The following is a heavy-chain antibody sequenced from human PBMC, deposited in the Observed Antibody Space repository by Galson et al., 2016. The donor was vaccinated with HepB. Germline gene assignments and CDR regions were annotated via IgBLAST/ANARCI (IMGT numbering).Heavy chain of an antibody. CDR3: ARAGSYGDRHFYYGMDV. V-gene: IGHV1-69*13. D-gene: IGHD4-17*01. CDR1: GGTFNSYA. CDR2: SIPIFGSA. Sequence: SVKVSCKASGGTFNSYAISWVRQAPGQGLEWMGESIPIFGSATYAQKFQGRVTITADESTNTAYMDLTRLRSEDTAIYYCARAGSYGDRHFYYGMDVWGQGTTVTVSS. J-gene: IGHJ6*02.